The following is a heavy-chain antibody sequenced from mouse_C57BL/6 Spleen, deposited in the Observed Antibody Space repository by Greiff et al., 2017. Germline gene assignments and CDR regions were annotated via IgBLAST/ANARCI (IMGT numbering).Heavy chain of an antibody. CDR3: ARFDYGSSYVDWYFDV. J-gene: IGHJ1*03. V-gene: IGHV7-3*01. D-gene: IGHD1-1*01. CDR1: GFTFTDYY. Sequence: DVKLQESGGGLVQPGGSLSLSCAASGFTFTDYYMSWVRQPPGKALEWLGFIRNKANGYTTEYSASVKGRFTISRDNSQSILYLQMNALRAEDSATYYCARFDYGSSYVDWYFDVWGTGTTVTVSS. CDR2: IRNKANGYTT.